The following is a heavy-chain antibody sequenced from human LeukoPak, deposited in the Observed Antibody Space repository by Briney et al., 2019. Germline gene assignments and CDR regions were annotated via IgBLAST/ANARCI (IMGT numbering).Heavy chain of an antibody. CDR2: IKEDGSEE. CDR1: GFAFISFW. J-gene: IGHJ5*02. V-gene: IGHV3-7*01. CDR3: ARVMGNWFDP. D-gene: IGHD1-26*01. Sequence: PGGSLRLSCTASGFAFISFWMTWVRQAPGKGLEWVANIKEDGSEENCVDSLKGRFTISRDNAKNSLYLQMNSLRAEDTAVDYCARVMGNWFDPWGQGTLVTVSS.